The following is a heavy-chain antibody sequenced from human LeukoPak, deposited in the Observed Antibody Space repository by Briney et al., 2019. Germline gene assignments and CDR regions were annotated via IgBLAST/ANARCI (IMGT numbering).Heavy chain of an antibody. CDR1: GFTFSNYA. D-gene: IGHD2-2*01. CDR3: AKERVRCTSTTCYPDAFDI. J-gene: IGHJ3*02. V-gene: IGHV3-23*01. CDR2: ISAAGGSA. Sequence: GGSLRLSCAASGFTFSNYAMTWVRQAPGKGLEWVSGISAAGGSAYYADSLKGRFTISRDNTKNTLYLRLDSLGADDTAVYFCAKERVRCTSTTCYPDAFDIWGQGTAVTVS.